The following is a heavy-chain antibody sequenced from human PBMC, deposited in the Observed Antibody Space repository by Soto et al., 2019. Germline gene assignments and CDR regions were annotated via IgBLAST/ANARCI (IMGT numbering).Heavy chain of an antibody. V-gene: IGHV3-30*18. CDR1: GFTFSSYG. J-gene: IGHJ6*02. D-gene: IGHD6-13*01. Sequence: GGSLRLSCAASGFTFSSYGMHWVRQAPGKGLEWVAVISYDGSNKYYADSVKGRFTISRDNSKNTLYLQMNSLRAEDTAVYYCAKARVGSSWYGDYYYYGMDVCGQGTTVTVSS. CDR2: ISYDGSNK. CDR3: AKARVGSSWYGDYYYYGMDV.